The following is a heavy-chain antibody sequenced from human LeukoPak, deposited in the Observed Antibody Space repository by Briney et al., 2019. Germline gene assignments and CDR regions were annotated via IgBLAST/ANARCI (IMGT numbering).Heavy chain of an antibody. Sequence: PGGSLRLSCAASGFTFSSYNMNWVRQAPGKGLEWVSSISSSSSYIYYADSVKGRFTISRDNAKNSLSLQMNSLRAEDTAVYYCARGSGVITTGPGYFDYWGQGTLVTVSS. V-gene: IGHV3-21*01. CDR1: GFTFSSYN. J-gene: IGHJ4*02. CDR2: ISSSSSYI. D-gene: IGHD3-22*01. CDR3: ARGSGVITTGPGYFDY.